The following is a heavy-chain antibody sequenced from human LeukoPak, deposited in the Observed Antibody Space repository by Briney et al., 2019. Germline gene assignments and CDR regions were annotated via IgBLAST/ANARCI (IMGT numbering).Heavy chain of an antibody. CDR2: IYYSGST. J-gene: IGHJ4*02. V-gene: IGHV4-31*03. D-gene: IGHD5-12*01. CDR1: GGSISSSDYY. CDR3: AREKNDIVLTSYYFDY. Sequence: SETLSLTCTLSGGSISSSDYYWSWIRQHPGKGLEWIGYIYYSGSTYYNPSLKSRVSISVDTSKNQFSLKLSSVTAADTAVYYCAREKNDIVLTSYYFDYWGQGTLVTVSS.